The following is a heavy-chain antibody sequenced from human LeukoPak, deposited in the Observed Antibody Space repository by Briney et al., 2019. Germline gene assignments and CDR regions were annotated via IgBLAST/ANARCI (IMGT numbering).Heavy chain of an antibody. CDR2: INHSGST. V-gene: IGHV4-34*01. J-gene: IGHJ5*02. CDR3: ARDQWRSVSSGWYNWFDP. D-gene: IGHD6-19*01. CDR1: GVSFSGYY. Sequence: PSETLSLTCAVYGVSFSGYYWSWIRQPPGKGLEWIGEINHSGSTNYNPSLKSRVTISVDKSKNQFSLKLSSVTAADTAVYYCARDQWRSVSSGWYNWFDPWGQGTLVTVSS.